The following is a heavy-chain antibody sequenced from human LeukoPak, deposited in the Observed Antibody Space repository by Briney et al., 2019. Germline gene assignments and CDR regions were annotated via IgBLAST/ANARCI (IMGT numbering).Heavy chain of an antibody. D-gene: IGHD2-15*01. CDR1: GFTFSAYA. J-gene: IGHJ4*02. CDR3: ARDGGSRGVPLDC. V-gene: IGHV3-69-1*01. CDR2: IGSDNKP. Sequence: GGSLRLSCEASGFTFSAYAMTWVRQAPGKGLEWVSSIGSDNKPHYSESVKGRFAISRDNAKNTLYLQMNSLRAEDTALYFCARDGGSRGVPLDCWGQGTLVTVSS.